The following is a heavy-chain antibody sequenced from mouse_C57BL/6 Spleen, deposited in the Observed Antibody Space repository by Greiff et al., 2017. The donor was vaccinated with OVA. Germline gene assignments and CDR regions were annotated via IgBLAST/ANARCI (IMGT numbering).Heavy chain of an antibody. CDR3: ASGDYDPAWFAY. D-gene: IGHD2-4*01. CDR1: GYTFTSYW. CDR2: INPSSGYT. J-gene: IGHJ3*01. V-gene: IGHV1-7*01. Sequence: QVQLQQSGAELAKPGASVELSCKASGYTFTSYWMHWVKQRPGQGLEWIGYINPSSGYTKYNQKFKDKATLTADKSSSTAYMQLSSLTYEDSAVYYCASGDYDPAWFAYWGQGTLVTVSA.